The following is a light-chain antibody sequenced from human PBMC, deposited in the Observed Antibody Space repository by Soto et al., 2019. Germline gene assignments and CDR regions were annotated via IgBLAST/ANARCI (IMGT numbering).Light chain of an antibody. J-gene: IGKJ1*01. V-gene: IGKV1-5*01. CDR1: QNIRSR. Sequence: DCHITHSPSTLSSSVGDRVTITCRASQNIRSRLAWFQQKPGKAPKLLIYDASSLESGVPQRFSGSGSGTEFTLTISSLQTDDFSTYYCQQYHSYWTFGQGTKVDIK. CDR2: DAS. CDR3: QQYHSYWT.